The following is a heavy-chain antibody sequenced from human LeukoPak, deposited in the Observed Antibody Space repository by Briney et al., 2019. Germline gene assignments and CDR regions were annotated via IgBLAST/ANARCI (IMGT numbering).Heavy chain of an antibody. CDR2: IIPIFGTA. Sequence: SVKVSCKASGGTFSSYAISWVRQAPGQGLEWMGGIIPIFGTANYAQKFQGRVTITTDESTSTAYMELSSLRSEDTAVYYCATGILIAVAAYTDAFDIWGQGTMVTVSS. J-gene: IGHJ3*02. V-gene: IGHV1-69*05. CDR3: ATGILIAVAAYTDAFDI. D-gene: IGHD6-19*01. CDR1: GGTFSSYA.